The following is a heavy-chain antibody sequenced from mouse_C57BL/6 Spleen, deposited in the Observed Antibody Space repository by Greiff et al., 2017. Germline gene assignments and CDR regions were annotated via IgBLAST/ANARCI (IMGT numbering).Heavy chain of an antibody. CDR3: ARSGDGYYFDY. Sequence: QVQLQQSGAELARPGASVKMSCKASGYTFTSYTMHWVKQRPGQGLEWIGYINPSSGYTKYNQKFKDKATLTADKSSSTAYMQLSSLTSEDSAVYCCARSGDGYYFDYWGQGTTLTVSS. CDR2: INPSSGYT. V-gene: IGHV1-4*01. J-gene: IGHJ2*01. D-gene: IGHD2-3*01. CDR1: GYTFTSYT.